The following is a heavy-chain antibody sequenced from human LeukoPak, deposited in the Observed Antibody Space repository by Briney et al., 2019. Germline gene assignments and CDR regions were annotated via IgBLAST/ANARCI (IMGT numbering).Heavy chain of an antibody. CDR1: GGTFSSYA. CDR3: ARGNDGNYYDSSGYYHYWFDY. CDR2: IIPIFGTA. Sequence: GASVKVSCKASGGTFSSYAISWVRQAPGQGLEWMGGIIPIFGTANYAQKFQGRVTITADESTSTAYMELSSLRSEDTAVCYCARGNDGNYYDSSGYYHYWFDYWGQGTLVTVSS. D-gene: IGHD3-22*01. J-gene: IGHJ4*02. V-gene: IGHV1-69*13.